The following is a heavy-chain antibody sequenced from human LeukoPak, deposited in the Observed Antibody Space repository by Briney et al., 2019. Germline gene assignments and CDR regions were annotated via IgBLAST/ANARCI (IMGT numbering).Heavy chain of an antibody. CDR2: INSDGSDT. Sequence: HTGGSLRLSCAASGFTFSSYAMSWVRQAPGKGLVWVSRINSDGSDTVYADSVKGRFTISRDNAKNTLYLQMSSLRAEDTAVYYCARGPQGYSCFDPWGQGTLVTVSS. CDR1: GFTFSSYA. J-gene: IGHJ5*02. CDR3: ARGPQGYSCFDP. V-gene: IGHV3-74*01.